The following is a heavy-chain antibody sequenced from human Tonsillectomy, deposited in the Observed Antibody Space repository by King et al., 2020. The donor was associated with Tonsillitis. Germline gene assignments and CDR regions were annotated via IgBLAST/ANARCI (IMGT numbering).Heavy chain of an antibody. CDR2: INPSGGST. D-gene: IGHD6-13*01. J-gene: IGHJ6*02. CDR1: GYTLTNYY. CDR3: ARDASSSWGREGMDV. Sequence: HVQLVQSGTEVRTPGASVKVSCKASGYTLTNYYMHWVRQAPGLGLEWMGIINPSGGSTKYAPKFQGRVTMTRDMSTSKVYMELNSLRSEDTAVYYCARDASSSWGREGMDVWGQGTTVTVSS. V-gene: IGHV1-46*01.